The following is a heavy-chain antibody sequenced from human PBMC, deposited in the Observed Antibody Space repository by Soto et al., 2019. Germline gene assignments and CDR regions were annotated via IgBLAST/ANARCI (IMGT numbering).Heavy chain of an antibody. CDR2: ISGSGDIT. Sequence: ALRLSCAASGFTSSNYAISWVRQAPGKGLAWVSTISGSGDITYYAEFVKGGFTISRDNCRNTLCLQMNSLKAEDTAVYYCAKALRYFDWLLRPWNSIDVWGQGTTVTVS. CDR3: AKALRYFDWLLRPWNSIDV. D-gene: IGHD3-9*01. CDR1: GFTSSNYA. V-gene: IGHV3-23*01. J-gene: IGHJ6*02.